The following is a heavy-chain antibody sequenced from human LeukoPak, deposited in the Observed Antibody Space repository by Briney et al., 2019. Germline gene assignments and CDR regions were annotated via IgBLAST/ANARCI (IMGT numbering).Heavy chain of an antibody. CDR2: IWYDESNK. CDR3: AKDGFYDFWSGTTHAFDI. Sequence: GGSLRLSCAASGFTFSSYGMHWVRQAPGKGLKWVAVIWYDESNKYYADSVKGRFTISRDNSKNTLYLQMNSLRAEDTAVYYCAKDGFYDFWSGTTHAFDIWGQGTMVTVSS. J-gene: IGHJ3*02. V-gene: IGHV3-30*02. D-gene: IGHD3-3*01. CDR1: GFTFSSYG.